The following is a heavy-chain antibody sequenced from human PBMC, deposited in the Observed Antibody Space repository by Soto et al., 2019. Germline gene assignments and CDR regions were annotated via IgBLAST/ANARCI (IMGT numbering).Heavy chain of an antibody. D-gene: IGHD3-10*01. CDR2: IYYNGFT. CDR3: ARSSFYGSSPLWFDP. J-gene: IGHJ5*02. V-gene: IGHV4-59*01. CDR1: GGSISSFC. Sequence: SETLSLTCTVSGGSISSFCWSWIRQPPGKGLEWIGHIYYNGFTTYNPSLKSRVTISVDTSKNQFSLELTSVTAADTAVYYCARSSFYGSSPLWFDPWGQGTLVTVSS.